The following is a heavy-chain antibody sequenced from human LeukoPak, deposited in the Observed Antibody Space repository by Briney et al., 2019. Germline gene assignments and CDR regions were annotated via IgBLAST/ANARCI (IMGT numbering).Heavy chain of an antibody. CDR2: ISSSSSYI. CDR1: GFTFSSYS. CDR3: AREECFYSSSKGEQCYKDF. D-gene: IGHD6-6*01. Sequence: GGSLRLSCAASGFTFSSYSMNWVRQAPGKGLEWVSSISSSSSYIYYADSVKGRFTISRDNAKNSLYLQMNSLRAEGTAVYYCAREECFYSSSKGEQCYKDFWGKGTTVTVSS. J-gene: IGHJ6*03. V-gene: IGHV3-21*01.